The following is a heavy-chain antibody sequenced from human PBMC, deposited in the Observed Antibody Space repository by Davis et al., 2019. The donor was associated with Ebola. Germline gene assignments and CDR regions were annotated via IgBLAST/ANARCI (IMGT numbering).Heavy chain of an antibody. D-gene: IGHD4-17*01. CDR3: ARVPDYGDLIYYYYYGMDV. Sequence: HTGGSLRLSCAASGFTFSSYWMHWVRQAPGKGLVWVSRINSDGSSTSYADSVKGRFTISRDNAKNTLYLQMNSLRAEDTAVYYCARVPDYGDLIYYYYYGMDVWGQGTTVTVSS. V-gene: IGHV3-74*01. CDR2: INSDGSST. CDR1: GFTFSSYW. J-gene: IGHJ6*02.